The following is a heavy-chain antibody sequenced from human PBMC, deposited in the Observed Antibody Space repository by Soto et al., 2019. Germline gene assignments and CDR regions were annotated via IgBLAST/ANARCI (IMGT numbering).Heavy chain of an antibody. D-gene: IGHD1-26*01. CDR2: ISWNSASM. V-gene: IGHV3-9*01. J-gene: IGHJ4*02. CDR3: ARSFTDSYYHLDF. CDR1: GFTFDDYA. Sequence: EVQLVESGGGLVQPGRSLRLSCAASGFTFDDYAMHWVRQAPGKGLEWVSGISWNSASMDYADSVKDRFSISRDNAENSLYLQMNILKIEDTAFYYCARSFTDSYYHLDFWGQGTLVTVSS.